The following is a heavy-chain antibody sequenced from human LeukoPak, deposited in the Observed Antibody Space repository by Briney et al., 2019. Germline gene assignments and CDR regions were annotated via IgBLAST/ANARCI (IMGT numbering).Heavy chain of an antibody. Sequence: PGGSLRLSCAASGFTYSSYAMSWVRQAPGKGLEWVSAISGSGGSTYYADSVKGRFTISRDNSKNTLYLQMNSLRAEDTAVYYCAKDRVVRGVIRYLDYWGQGTLVTVSS. CDR2: ISGSGGST. D-gene: IGHD3-10*01. CDR3: AKDRVVRGVIRYLDY. V-gene: IGHV3-23*01. J-gene: IGHJ4*02. CDR1: GFTYSSYA.